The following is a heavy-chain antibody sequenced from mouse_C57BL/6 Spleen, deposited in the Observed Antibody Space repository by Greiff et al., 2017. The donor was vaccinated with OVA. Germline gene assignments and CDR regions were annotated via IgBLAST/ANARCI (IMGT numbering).Heavy chain of an antibody. CDR3: ARGGTPFDY. J-gene: IGHJ2*01. D-gene: IGHD4-1*01. CDR1: GYAFSGSW. CDR2: IYPGDGDT. V-gene: IGHV1-82*01. Sequence: QVQLQQSGPELVKPGASVKISCKASGYAFSGSWMNWVKQRPGKGLEWIGRIYPGDGDTNYNGKFKGKATLTADKSSSTAYMQLSSLTSEDSAVYFCARGGTPFDYWGQGTTLTVSS.